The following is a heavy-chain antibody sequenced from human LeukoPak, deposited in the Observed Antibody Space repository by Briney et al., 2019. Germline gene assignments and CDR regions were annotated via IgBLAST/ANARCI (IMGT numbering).Heavy chain of an antibody. CDR1: GYPFTGYY. CDR2: INPNSGAT. J-gene: IGHJ5*02. CDR3: ARDLGDIVVVPAAHPSRANWFDP. V-gene: IGHV1-2*02. Sequence: ASVRVSCKASGYPFTGYYIHWVRQAPGQGLEWMGWINPNSGATNYAQKFQGRVTMTRDTSISTAYVELSSLRSDDTAVYYCARDLGDIVVVPAAHPSRANWFDPWGQGTLVTVSS. D-gene: IGHD2-2*01.